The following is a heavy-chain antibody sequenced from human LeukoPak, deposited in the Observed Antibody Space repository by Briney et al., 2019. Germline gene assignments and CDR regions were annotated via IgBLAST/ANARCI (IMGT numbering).Heavy chain of an antibody. CDR1: GGSVSSGSYY. D-gene: IGHD5-12*01. V-gene: IGHV4-61*01. CDR2: ISYSGST. CDR3: ARGHSGYDFDAFDI. J-gene: IGHJ3*02. Sequence: SETLSLTCTVSGGSVSSGSYYWRWIRQPPGQGLEWIGYISYSGSTNYNPSLKSRVTISVDRTKSQFSLKLGSVTAADTAVYYCARGHSGYDFDAFDIWGQGTLVTVSS.